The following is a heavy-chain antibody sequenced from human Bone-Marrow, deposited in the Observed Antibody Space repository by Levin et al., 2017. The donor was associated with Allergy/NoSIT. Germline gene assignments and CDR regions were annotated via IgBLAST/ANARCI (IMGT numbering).Heavy chain of an antibody. CDR1: GFTFSDYY. CDR2: ISPATSTI. CDR3: ATYFRDYYYFGS. Sequence: GGFLRLSCAASGFTFSDYYMSWVRQAPGKGLEWVSYISPATSTIVYADSVKGRFTISRDNAKDSLFLQITSLRAEDTAVYYCATYFRDYYYFGSWGQGTLVTVSS. V-gene: IGHV3-11*01. D-gene: IGHD4-17*01. J-gene: IGHJ4*02.